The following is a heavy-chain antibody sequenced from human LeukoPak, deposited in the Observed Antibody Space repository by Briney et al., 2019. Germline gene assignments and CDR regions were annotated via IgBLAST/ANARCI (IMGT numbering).Heavy chain of an antibody. CDR2: IYSDGST. CDR1: GFTVTNNY. D-gene: IGHD2-2*02. J-gene: IGHJ3*02. CDR3: ARGPLPRTLYCSSTSCHTPDAFDI. Sequence: GGSLRLSCAVSGFTVTNNYMSWVRQAPGKGLEWVSVIYSDGSTYYANSVKGRFTISRDNSKNTLDLQMNSLRAEDTAVYYCARGPLPRTLYCSSTSCHTPDAFDIWGQGTMVTVSS. V-gene: IGHV3-53*01.